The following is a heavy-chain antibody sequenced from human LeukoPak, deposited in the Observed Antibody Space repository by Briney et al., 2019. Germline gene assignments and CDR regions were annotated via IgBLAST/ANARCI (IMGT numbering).Heavy chain of an antibody. CDR3: ALTLHNWFDP. CDR1: GDSVSSNSAA. Sequence: SQTLSLTCAISGDSVSSNSAAWNWIRQSPSRGLGWLGRTYYRSKWYNDYAVSMKSRITINPDTSKNQFSLQLNSVTREDTAVYYCALTLHNWFDPWGQGTMVTVCS. V-gene: IGHV6-1*01. D-gene: IGHD1-26*01. J-gene: IGHJ5*02. CDR2: TYYRSKWYN.